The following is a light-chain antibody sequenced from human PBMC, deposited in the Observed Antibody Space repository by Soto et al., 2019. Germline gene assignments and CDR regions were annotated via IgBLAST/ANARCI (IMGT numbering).Light chain of an antibody. J-gene: IGLJ1*01. CDR2: DVS. CDR1: SSNVGGYNY. CDR3: SSYTSSSPRV. Sequence: HSVLSHPASVAASPVRGITIPYTGTSSNVGGYNYVSWYQQHPGKAPKLMIYDVSNRPSGVSNRFSGSKSGNTASLTISGLQAEDEADYYCSSYTSSSPRVFGTGPKVTVL. V-gene: IGLV2-14*01.